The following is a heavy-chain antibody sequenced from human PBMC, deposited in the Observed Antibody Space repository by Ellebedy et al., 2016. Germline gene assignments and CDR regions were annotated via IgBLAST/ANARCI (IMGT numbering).Heavy chain of an antibody. V-gene: IGHV4-34*01. CDR3: ARGTYYDFWSGYHNWFDP. CDR1: GGSFSGYY. CDR2: INHSGST. Sequence: GSLRLSXAVYGGSFSGYYWSWIRQPPGKGLEWIGEINHSGSTNYNPSLKSRVTISVDTSKNQFSLKLSSVTAADTAVYYCARGTYYDFWSGYHNWFDPWGQGTLVTVSS. J-gene: IGHJ5*02. D-gene: IGHD3-3*01.